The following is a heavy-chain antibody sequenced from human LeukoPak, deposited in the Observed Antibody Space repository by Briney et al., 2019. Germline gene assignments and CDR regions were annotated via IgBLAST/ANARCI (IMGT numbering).Heavy chain of an antibody. CDR2: ISSPGTTT. CDR1: GFTISDYY. CDR3: ATGKVGPYYYYMDV. V-gene: IGHV3-11*04. D-gene: IGHD1-26*01. Sequence: GGSLRLSCAASGFTISDYYMSWIRQAPGKGLEWVSHISSPGTTTLYADSVKGRFTISRDNAKNSLHLQMNTLRADDTAVYYCATGKVGPYYYYMDVWGKGTTVTVSS. J-gene: IGHJ6*03.